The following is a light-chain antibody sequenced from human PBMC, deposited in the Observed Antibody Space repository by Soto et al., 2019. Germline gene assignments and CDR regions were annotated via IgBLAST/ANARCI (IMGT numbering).Light chain of an antibody. CDR2: GAS. CDR1: QSVSSSY. CDR3: QQYGSSPVT. Sequence: EIVLTQSPGTLSLSPGETATLSCRASQSVSSSYLAWYQQRPGQAPRLLIYGASGRATVIPDRFSGSGSGTDFTLTITTLEPEDFAVYYCQQYGSSPVTFGGGAKLEIK. J-gene: IGKJ4*01. V-gene: IGKV3-20*01.